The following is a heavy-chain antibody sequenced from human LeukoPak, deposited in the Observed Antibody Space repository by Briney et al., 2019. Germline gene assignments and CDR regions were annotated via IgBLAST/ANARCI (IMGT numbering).Heavy chain of an antibody. J-gene: IGHJ6*02. CDR2: ISWNSGSI. CDR1: GFTFDDYA. D-gene: IGHD3-9*01. Sequence: PGRSLRLSCAASGFTFDDYAMHWVRQAPGKGLEWVSGISWNSGSIGYADSVKGRFTISRDNAKNSLYLQMNSLRAEDTALHYCAKAERYFRYYYYYGMDVWGQGTTVTVSS. V-gene: IGHV3-9*01. CDR3: AKAERYFRYYYYYGMDV.